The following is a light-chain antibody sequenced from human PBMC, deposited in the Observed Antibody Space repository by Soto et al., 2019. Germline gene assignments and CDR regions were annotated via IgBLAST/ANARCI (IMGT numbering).Light chain of an antibody. J-gene: IGKJ2*01. CDR2: AAS. V-gene: IGKV1-39*01. Sequence: DIQMTQSPSSLSASVGDRVTITCRAGQSSSTYLHWYQQKPGKAPKLLIYAASNLQSGVPSRFSVGGSGTHFTLTINSLQPEDSATYFCQQSYSTPPEYTFGRGTKLEI. CDR1: QSSSTY. CDR3: QQSYSTPPEYT.